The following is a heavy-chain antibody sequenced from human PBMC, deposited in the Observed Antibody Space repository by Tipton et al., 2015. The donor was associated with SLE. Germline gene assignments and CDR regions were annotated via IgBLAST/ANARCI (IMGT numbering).Heavy chain of an antibody. CDR3: TSEYSSSDAFDF. Sequence: SLRLSCAASGFRFISYEMNWVRQTPGKGLEWVSYISGSGTNKSYAGSVKGRFTISRDNAKNSLYLQMNSLRAEDTALHYCTSEYSSSDAFDFWGQGTLVTVSS. V-gene: IGHV3-48*03. CDR1: GFRFISYE. D-gene: IGHD3-22*01. CDR2: ISGSGTNK. J-gene: IGHJ4*02.